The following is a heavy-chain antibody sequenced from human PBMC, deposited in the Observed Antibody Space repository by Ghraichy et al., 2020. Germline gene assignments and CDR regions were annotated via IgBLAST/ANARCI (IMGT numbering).Heavy chain of an antibody. CDR3: ARGGDCRGGTCYFISAFDI. J-gene: IGHJ3*02. CDR1: GFTFGNYS. V-gene: IGHV3-48*02. Sequence: GGSLRLSCAASGFTFGNYSMNWVRQAPGKGLEWISYISSRSTTKYYADSVKGRFTISRDNAKNSLYLQTDSLRDEDTAVYYCARGGDCRGGTCYFISAFDIWGQGTMVSVSP. D-gene: IGHD2-15*01. CDR2: ISSRSTTK.